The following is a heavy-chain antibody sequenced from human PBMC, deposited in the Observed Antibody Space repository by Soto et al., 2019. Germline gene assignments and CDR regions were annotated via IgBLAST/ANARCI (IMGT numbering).Heavy chain of an antibody. J-gene: IGHJ4*02. V-gene: IGHV3-73*02. D-gene: IGHD4-17*01. CDR1: GFTFSGSA. Sequence: EVQLVESGGGLVQPGGSLKLSCAASGFTFSGSAMHWVRQASGKGLEWVGRIRSKVNRYATGYAASLKGRFTISRDXXKNTSFLQMNRLKVEDTAAYYCPRRADYGDTNLYYWGQGTLVTVSS. CDR3: PRRADYGDTNLYY. CDR2: IRSKVNRYAT.